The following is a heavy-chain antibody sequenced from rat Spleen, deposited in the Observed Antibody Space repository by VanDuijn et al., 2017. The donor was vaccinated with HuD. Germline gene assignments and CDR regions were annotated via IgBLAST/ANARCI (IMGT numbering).Heavy chain of an antibody. CDR2: ISSGGST. Sequence: QVQLKESGPGLVQSSQTLSLTCTVSGFSSSSNGVSWVRQPPGKGLEWIAAISSGGSTYYNSALKSRLSISRDTSKSQVFLKMNSLQTEDTAMYFCARLTIGSWGQGVMVTVSS. CDR1: GFSSSSNG. J-gene: IGHJ2*01. D-gene: IGHD1-3*01. CDR3: ARLTIGS. V-gene: IGHV2S12*01.